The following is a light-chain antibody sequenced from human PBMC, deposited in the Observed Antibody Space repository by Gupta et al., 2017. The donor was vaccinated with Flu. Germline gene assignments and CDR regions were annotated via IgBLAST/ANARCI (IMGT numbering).Light chain of an antibody. J-gene: IGKJ1*01. Sequence: EIVLTQSPGTLSLSPGERATLSCRASQNVNFNYLAWYLQKPGQAPRLLIYGASSRATGIPDRFSGSGSGTDFSLTISRLEPEDFAVYYCQQDAVSPWTFGQGTKVEIK. CDR1: QNVNFNY. V-gene: IGKV3-20*01. CDR3: QQDAVSPWT. CDR2: GAS.